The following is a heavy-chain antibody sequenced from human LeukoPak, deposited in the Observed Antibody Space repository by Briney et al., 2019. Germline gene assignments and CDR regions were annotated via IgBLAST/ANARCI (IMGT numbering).Heavy chain of an antibody. CDR1: GYTFGRYD. J-gene: IGHJ5*02. V-gene: IGHV1-8*01. Sequence: ASVKVSCKASGYTFGRYDINWVRQATGQGLEWMGWMNPNTGNTFYAQKFQGRVTMTRNTSISTAYMELSSLRSDDTAVYYCARVVRGLGWFDPWGQGTLVTVSP. D-gene: IGHD3-10*01. CDR2: MNPNTGNT. CDR3: ARVVRGLGWFDP.